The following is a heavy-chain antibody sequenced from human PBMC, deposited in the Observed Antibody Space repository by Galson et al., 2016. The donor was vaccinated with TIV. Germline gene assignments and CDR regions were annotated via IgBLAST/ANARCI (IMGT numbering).Heavy chain of an antibody. J-gene: IGHJ4*02. CDR2: AHDIGTS. D-gene: IGHD1-14*01. CDR1: GDSLYTYY. CDR3: SRVPGRAPDY. V-gene: IGHV4-59*01. Sequence: LTCTLSGDSLYTYYWSWFRQPPGRGLEWIGDAHDIGTSNKNPSLESRVTISLDVSNNQLSLRLTSVTAGDTAVYFCSRVPGRAPDYWGQGTPVIVSS.